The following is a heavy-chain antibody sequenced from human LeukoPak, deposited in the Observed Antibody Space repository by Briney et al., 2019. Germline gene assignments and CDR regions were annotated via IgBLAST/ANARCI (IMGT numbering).Heavy chain of an antibody. V-gene: IGHV4-4*07. D-gene: IGHD1-7*01. Sequence: PSETLSLTCTVSGGSISSYYWSWIRQPAGKGLEWIGRIYTSGSTNYNPSLKSRVTLSVDTSKNQFSLKLSSVTAADTAVSYCARETGTSIFNYYYYYMDVWGKGTTVTVSS. CDR3: ARETGTSIFNYYYYYMDV. CDR1: GGSISSYY. CDR2: IYTSGST. J-gene: IGHJ6*03.